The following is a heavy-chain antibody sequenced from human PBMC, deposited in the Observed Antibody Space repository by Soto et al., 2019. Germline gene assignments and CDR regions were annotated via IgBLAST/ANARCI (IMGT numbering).Heavy chain of an antibody. CDR2: ISAYNGNT. CDR1: GYTFTSYG. V-gene: IGHV1-18*01. D-gene: IGHD2-2*01. J-gene: IGHJ4*02. CDR3: ARDGGYCSSTSCYFSSGFDY. Sequence: ASVKVSCKASGYTFTSYGISWVRQAPGQGLEWMGWISAYNGNTNYAQKLQGRVTMTRDTSASTAYMELSSLRSEDTAVYYCARDGGYCSSTSCYFSSGFDYWGQGTLVTVSS.